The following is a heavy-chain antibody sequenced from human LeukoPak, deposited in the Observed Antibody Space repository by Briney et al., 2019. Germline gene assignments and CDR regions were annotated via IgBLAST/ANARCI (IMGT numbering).Heavy chain of an antibody. CDR2: MKQDGSEK. D-gene: IGHD3-10*01. V-gene: IGHV3-7*01. Sequence: GGSLRLSGAASGFTFNSYWMSWVRQAPGKGLEWVAKMKQDGSEKYYVDSVKGRFTIYRDNAKNSLYLQMNSLRAEDTAVYYCARDLSIYFGSGSFGCWGQGTLVTVSS. CDR1: GFTFNSYW. J-gene: IGHJ4*02. CDR3: ARDLSIYFGSGSFGC.